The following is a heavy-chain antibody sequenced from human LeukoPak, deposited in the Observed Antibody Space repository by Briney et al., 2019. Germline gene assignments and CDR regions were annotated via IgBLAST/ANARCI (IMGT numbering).Heavy chain of an antibody. J-gene: IGHJ6*03. CDR2: IRSKANSYAT. D-gene: IGHD3-3*01. CDR1: GFTFSGSA. Sequence: PGGSLRLSCAASGFTFSGSAMHWVRQASGKGLEWVGRIRSKANSYATAYAASVKGRFTISRDDSKNTAYLQMNSLKTEDTAVYYCTTDIFQLYYDFWSGYYTPGPLYYYMDVWGKGTTVTVSS. V-gene: IGHV3-73*01. CDR3: TTDIFQLYYDFWSGYYTPGPLYYYMDV.